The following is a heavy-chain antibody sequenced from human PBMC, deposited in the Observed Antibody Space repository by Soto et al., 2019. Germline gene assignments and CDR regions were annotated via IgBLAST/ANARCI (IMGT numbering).Heavy chain of an antibody. CDR1: GFTFSDYA. Sequence: GGSLRLSCAASGFTFSDYAMSWVSQAPGKGLEWVSGISHSGGSANYADSVKGRFTISRDNSKNTLYLQMNSLRAEDTAVYYCARDGSRYYDFWSCYYIWGQGTLVTVSS. D-gene: IGHD3-3*01. V-gene: IGHV3-23*01. J-gene: IGHJ4*02. CDR3: ARDGSRYYDFWSCYYI. CDR2: ISHSGGSA.